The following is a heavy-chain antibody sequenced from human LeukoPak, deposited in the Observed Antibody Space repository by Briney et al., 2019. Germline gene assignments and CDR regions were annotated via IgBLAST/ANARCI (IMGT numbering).Heavy chain of an antibody. D-gene: IGHD1-26*01. V-gene: IGHV4-59*01. CDR2: IYYTGTT. CDR1: GDSINFFY. CDR3: ARDRNRSGRSGLFDP. Sequence: SETLSLTCIVSGDSINFFYWTWIRQPPGKDLEWIGHIYYTGTTSYNPSLKSRVSMSVDTSKNQFSLKLTSMTAADTAVYYCARDRNRSGRSGLFDPWGQGALVTVSS. J-gene: IGHJ5*02.